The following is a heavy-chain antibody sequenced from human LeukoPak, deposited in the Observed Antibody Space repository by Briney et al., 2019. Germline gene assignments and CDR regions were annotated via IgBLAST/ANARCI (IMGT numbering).Heavy chain of an antibody. V-gene: IGHV3-20*04. J-gene: IGHJ4*02. CDR2: INWNGGST. Sequence: GGSLRLSCAASGFTFDDYGMSWVRQAPGKGLEWVSGINWNGGSTGYADSVKGRFTISRDNAKNSLYLQMNSLRAEDTALYYCARGYCSGGSCYVFDYWGQGTLVTVSS. CDR3: ARGYCSGGSCYVFDY. D-gene: IGHD2-15*01. CDR1: GFTFDDYG.